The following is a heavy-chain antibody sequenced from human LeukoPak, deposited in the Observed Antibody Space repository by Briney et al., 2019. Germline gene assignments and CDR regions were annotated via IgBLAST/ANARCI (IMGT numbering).Heavy chain of an antibody. J-gene: IGHJ4*02. V-gene: IGHV3-48*04. Sequence: GGSLRLSCAASGFTFSSYSMNWVRQAPGKGLEWVSYISTGSSTIYYADSVKGRFTISRDNAKNSLYLQMNSLRAEDTAVYYCARVGKPSYYGSGSFGYWGQGTLVTVSS. CDR2: ISTGSSTI. CDR1: GFTFSSYS. CDR3: ARVGKPSYYGSGSFGY. D-gene: IGHD3-10*01.